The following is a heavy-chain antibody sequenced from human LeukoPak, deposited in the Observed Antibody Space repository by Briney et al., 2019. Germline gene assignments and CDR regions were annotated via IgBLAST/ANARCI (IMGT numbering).Heavy chain of an antibody. CDR1: GYGFTSYW. CDR2: IYPGGSDT. Sequence: GESLKISCKGSGYGFTSYWIGWVRQMPGKGLEWMGIIYPGGSDTRYSPSFQGQVTISADKSISTAYLHWSSLKASDTAMYYCARHVGIVVVADRYFDLWGRGTLVTISS. CDR3: ARHVGIVVVADRYFDL. D-gene: IGHD3-22*01. V-gene: IGHV5-51*01. J-gene: IGHJ2*01.